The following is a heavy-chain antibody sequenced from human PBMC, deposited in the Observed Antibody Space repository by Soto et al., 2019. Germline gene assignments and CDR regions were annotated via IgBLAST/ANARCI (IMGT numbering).Heavy chain of an antibody. CDR2: ISGSGGSK. CDR1: GFTFSSYA. V-gene: IGHV3-23*01. CDR3: AKDRPSYCSSTSCYRGSWFDP. Sequence: GGSLRLSCAASGFTFSSYAMSWVRQAPGKGLEWVSAISGSGGSKYYADSVKGRFTITRDNSKNRLYLQMNSLKAEDTAVYYCAKDRPSYCSSTSCYRGSWFDPWGQGTLVTVSS. J-gene: IGHJ5*02. D-gene: IGHD2-2*01.